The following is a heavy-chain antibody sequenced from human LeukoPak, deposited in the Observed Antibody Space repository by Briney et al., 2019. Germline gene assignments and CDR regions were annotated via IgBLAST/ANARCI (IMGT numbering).Heavy chain of an antibody. D-gene: IGHD5-12*01. J-gene: IGHJ4*02. CDR2: ISWNSGSI. V-gene: IGHV3-9*01. CDR1: GFTFDDYA. CDR3: ARIGYVNFDY. Sequence: GRSLRLSCAASGFTFDDYAMHWVRQAPGKGLEWVSGISWNSGSIGYADSVKGRFTISRDNAKTSLYLQMNSLRAEDTAVYYCARIGYVNFDYWGQGTLVTVSS.